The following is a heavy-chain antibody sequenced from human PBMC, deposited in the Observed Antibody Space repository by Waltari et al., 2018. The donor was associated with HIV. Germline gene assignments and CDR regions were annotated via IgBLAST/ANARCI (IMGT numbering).Heavy chain of an antibody. J-gene: IGHJ5*02. Sequence: VQVVQSGAEVKKPGSSVKVSCQASGDTLSNYAVSWVRQAPGQGLEWMGRIMPAMGIAKHTNKFQDRVTSNADKATNSAYMELGGLRSEDTALYFCALGRIDDIRSGRENLGGFDPWGPGTLVSVSS. CDR3: ALGRIDDIRSGRENLGGFDP. CDR1: GDTLSNYA. CDR2: IMPAMGIA. D-gene: IGHD3-3*01. V-gene: IGHV1-69*04.